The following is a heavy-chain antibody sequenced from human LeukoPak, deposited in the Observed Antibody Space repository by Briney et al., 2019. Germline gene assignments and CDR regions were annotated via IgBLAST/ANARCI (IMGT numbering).Heavy chain of an antibody. CDR3: ARGWSRYGVRGTFFDY. J-gene: IGHJ4*02. V-gene: IGHV3-20*04. CDR1: GFTFDDYG. Sequence: GGSLRLSCAASGFTFDDYGMSWVRQVPGKGLEWVSGINWNGGSTGYADSVKGRFTISRDNAKNSLYLQMNSLRAEDTALYYCARGWSRYGVRGTFFDYWGQGTLVTVSS. CDR2: INWNGGST. D-gene: IGHD4-17*01.